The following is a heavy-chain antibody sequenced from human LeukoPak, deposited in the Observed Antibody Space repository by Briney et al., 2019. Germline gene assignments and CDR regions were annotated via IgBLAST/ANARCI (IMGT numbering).Heavy chain of an antibody. CDR2: IYYSGST. D-gene: IGHD1-26*01. CDR3: VRGGIVGTTARIPLFDY. J-gene: IGHJ4*02. V-gene: IGHV4-59*13. CDR1: GGSISSYY. Sequence: SETLSLTCTVSGGSISSYYWSWVRQPPGKGLEWIGYIYYSGSTNYNPSLKSRVTMSVDTSKNQFSLKLSSVTAADTAVYYCVRGGIVGTTARIPLFDYWGQGTWSPSPQ.